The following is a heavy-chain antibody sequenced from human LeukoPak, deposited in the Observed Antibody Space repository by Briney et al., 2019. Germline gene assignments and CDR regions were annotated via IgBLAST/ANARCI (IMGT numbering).Heavy chain of an antibody. V-gene: IGHV3-23*01. Sequence: GGSLRLSCAASGFTFGSYAMSWVRQAPGKGLEWVSAISGSGGSTYYADSVKGRFTISRDNSKNTLYLQMNSLRAEDTAVYYCAKDKSSTYYYDSSGYYYQDYWGQGTLVTVSS. CDR1: GFTFGSYA. J-gene: IGHJ4*02. D-gene: IGHD3-22*01. CDR3: AKDKSSTYYYDSSGYYYQDY. CDR2: ISGSGGST.